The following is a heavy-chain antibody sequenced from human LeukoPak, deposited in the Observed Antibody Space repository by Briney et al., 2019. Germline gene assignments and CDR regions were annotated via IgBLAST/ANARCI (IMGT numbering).Heavy chain of an antibody. J-gene: IGHJ4*02. CDR3: AKRLLWFGELSSLDY. CDR1: GFTFSSYA. V-gene: IGHV3-23*01. D-gene: IGHD3-10*01. Sequence: GGSLRLSCAASGFTFSSYAMSWVRQAPGKGLEWVSAISGSGGSTYYADPVKGRFTISRDNSKNTLYLQMNSLRAEDTAVYYCAKRLLWFGELSSLDYWGQGTLVTVSS. CDR2: ISGSGGST.